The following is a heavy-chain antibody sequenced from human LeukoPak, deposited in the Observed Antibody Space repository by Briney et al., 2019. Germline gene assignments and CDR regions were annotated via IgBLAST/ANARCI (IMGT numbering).Heavy chain of an antibody. D-gene: IGHD4-23*01. CDR1: GGSFSGYY. V-gene: IGHV4-34*01. Sequence: SESLSLTCAVYGGSFSGYYWSWIRQPPGKGLEWIGEINHSGSTNYNPSLKSRVTISVDTSKNQFSLKLSSVTAADTAVYYCARGPSHETMVVTPASLYYYYMYVWAKGTTVTVSS. CDR2: INHSGST. J-gene: IGHJ6*03. CDR3: ARGPSHETMVVTPASLYYYYMYV.